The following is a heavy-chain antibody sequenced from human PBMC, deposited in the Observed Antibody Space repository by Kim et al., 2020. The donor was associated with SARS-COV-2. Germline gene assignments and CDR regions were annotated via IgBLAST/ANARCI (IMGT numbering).Heavy chain of an antibody. CDR1: GFTVSSNY. V-gene: IGHV3-53*04. CDR2: IYSGGST. J-gene: IGHJ6*02. D-gene: IGHD4-17*01. CDR3: ARSGDYEYYYGMDV. Sequence: GGSLRLSCAASGFTVSSNYMSWVRQAPGKGLEWVSVIYSGGSTYYADSVKGRFTISRHNSKNTLYLQMNSLRAEDTAVYYCARSGDYEYYYGMDVWGQGTTVTVSS.